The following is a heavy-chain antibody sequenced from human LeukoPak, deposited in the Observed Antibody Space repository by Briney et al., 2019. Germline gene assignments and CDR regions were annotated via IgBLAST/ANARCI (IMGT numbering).Heavy chain of an antibody. V-gene: IGHV3-7*03. CDR3: ARAGYRAALDY. Sequence: GGSLRLSCAASGFTFKTHAMSWVRQAPGKGLEWVANIQLDGSQEYYVDSVKGRFTISRDNAKNSLYLQMNSLRAEDTAVYYCARAGYRAALDYWGQGTLVTVSS. J-gene: IGHJ4*02. D-gene: IGHD6-6*01. CDR2: IQLDGSQE. CDR1: GFTFKTHA.